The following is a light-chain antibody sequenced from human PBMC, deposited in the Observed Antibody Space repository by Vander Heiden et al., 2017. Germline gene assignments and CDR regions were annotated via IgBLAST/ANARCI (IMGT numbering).Light chain of an antibody. J-gene: IGKJ4*01. CDR1: QSISSY. V-gene: IGKV1-39*01. CDR3: QQSYSIPPT. Sequence: DIQMNQSPSSLSASVGDRVTITCRASQSISSYLYWCQQKQAKDPKRLIYAASSLQSRVPSRCSSSRSGTDFNLTISSLQAEEFATYYCQQSYSIPPTFGGGTKVEIK. CDR2: AAS.